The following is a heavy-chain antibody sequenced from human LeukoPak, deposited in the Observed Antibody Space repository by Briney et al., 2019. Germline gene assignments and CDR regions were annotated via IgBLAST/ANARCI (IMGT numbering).Heavy chain of an antibody. CDR2: IYHSGST. CDR3: ARLQSGGYWFGVLYFDC. D-gene: IGHD3-10*01. Sequence: PSETLSLTCAVSGGSISSSNWWSWVRQPPGKGLEWIGEIYHSGSTNYNPSLKSRVTISVDKSKNQFSLKLSSVTAADTAVYYCARLQSGGYWFGVLYFDCWGQGTLVTVSS. J-gene: IGHJ4*02. CDR1: GGSISSSNW. V-gene: IGHV4-4*02.